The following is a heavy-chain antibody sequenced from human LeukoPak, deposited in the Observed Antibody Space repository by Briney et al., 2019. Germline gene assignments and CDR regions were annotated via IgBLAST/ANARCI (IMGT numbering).Heavy chain of an antibody. CDR2: INSDGSTT. Sequence: GGSLRLSCAASGFTFSSYWMHWVRHAPGKGLVWVSRINSDGSTTNYADSVKGRFTISRDNAENTMYLQMNSLRVEDTAVYYCTRSVSATRWFDPWGQGTLVTVSS. CDR1: GFTFSSYW. J-gene: IGHJ5*02. CDR3: TRSVSATRWFDP. V-gene: IGHV3-74*01. D-gene: IGHD2-15*01.